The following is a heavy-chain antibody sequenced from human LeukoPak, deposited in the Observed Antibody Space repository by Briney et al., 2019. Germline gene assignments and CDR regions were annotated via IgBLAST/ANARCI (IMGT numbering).Heavy chain of an antibody. J-gene: IGHJ4*02. D-gene: IGHD6-6*01. Sequence: GGSLRLSCAASGFTFSSYGMHWVRQAPGKGLEWVAVISYDGSNKYYADSVKGRFTISRDNSKNTLYLQMNSLRAEDTAVYYCARGELVPNYWGQGTLVTVSS. CDR2: ISYDGSNK. CDR3: ARGELVPNY. V-gene: IGHV3-30*03. CDR1: GFTFSSYG.